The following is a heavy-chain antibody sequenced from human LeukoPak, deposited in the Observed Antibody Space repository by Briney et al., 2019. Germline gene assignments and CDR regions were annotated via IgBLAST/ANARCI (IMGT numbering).Heavy chain of an antibody. V-gene: IGHV1-18*01. CDR3: ARFKVAVAGTDY. J-gene: IGHJ4*02. D-gene: IGHD6-19*01. CDR1: GYTSTSYS. Sequence: GASVMVSCKASGYTSTSYSISWVRQAPGQGLEWMGWISAYNGNTNYAQKLQGRVTMTTDASTSTAYMELRSLRSDDTAVYYCARFKVAVAGTDYWGQGTLATVSS. CDR2: ISAYNGNT.